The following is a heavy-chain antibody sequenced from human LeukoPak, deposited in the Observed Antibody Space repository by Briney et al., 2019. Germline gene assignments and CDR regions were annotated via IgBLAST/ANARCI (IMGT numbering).Heavy chain of an antibody. CDR1: GFTFSTYW. Sequence: GGSLRLSCAASGFTFSTYWVHWVRQAPGKGLVWVSRIKSDGGTNYADSVKGRFTISRDNAKKTVSLQMNSLRPEDTGVYYCARAPSEIGGYYPEYFRHWGQGTLVTVSS. V-gene: IGHV3-74*01. J-gene: IGHJ1*01. D-gene: IGHD3-22*01. CDR2: IKSDGGT. CDR3: ARAPSEIGGYYPEYFRH.